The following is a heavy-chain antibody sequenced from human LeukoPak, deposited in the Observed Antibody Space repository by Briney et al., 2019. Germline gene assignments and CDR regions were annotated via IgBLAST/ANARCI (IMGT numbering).Heavy chain of an antibody. CDR1: GFTFSSYS. CDR2: ISSSSSSYI. CDR3: ARDVYSSGFFDY. D-gene: IGHD6-19*01. J-gene: IGHJ4*02. Sequence: GGSLRLSCAASGFTFSSYSMNWVRQAPGKGLEWVSSISSSSSSYIYYADSVKGRFTISRDNAKNSLYLQMNSLRAEDTAVYYCARDVYSSGFFDYWGQGTLVTVSS. V-gene: IGHV3-21*01.